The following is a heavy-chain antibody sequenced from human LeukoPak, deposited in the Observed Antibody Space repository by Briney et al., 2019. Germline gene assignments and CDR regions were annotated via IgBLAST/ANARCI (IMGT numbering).Heavy chain of an antibody. CDR2: ISGSGGST. CDR3: AKEQSPRDGYNSG. D-gene: IGHD5-24*01. J-gene: IGHJ4*02. V-gene: IGHV3-23*01. CDR1: GFTFSSYG. Sequence: GGSLRLSCAASGFTFSSYGMSWVRQAPGKGLEWVSAISGSGGSTYYADFVKGRFTISRDNSKNTLYLQMNSLRAEDTAVYYCAKEQSPRDGYNSGWGQGTLVTVSS.